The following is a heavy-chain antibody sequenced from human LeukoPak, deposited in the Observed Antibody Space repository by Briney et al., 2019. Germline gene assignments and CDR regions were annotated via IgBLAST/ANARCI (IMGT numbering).Heavy chain of an antibody. CDR2: INHSGST. Sequence: SSETLSLTCAVYGGSFSGYYWSWIRQPPGKGLEWIGEINHSGSTNYNPSLKSRVTISVDTSKNQFSLKLSSVTAADTAVYYCARDDYYDSSGYYYGGDYWGQGTLVTVSS. CDR3: ARDDYYDSSGYYYGGDY. J-gene: IGHJ4*02. CDR1: GGSFSGYY. V-gene: IGHV4-34*01. D-gene: IGHD3-22*01.